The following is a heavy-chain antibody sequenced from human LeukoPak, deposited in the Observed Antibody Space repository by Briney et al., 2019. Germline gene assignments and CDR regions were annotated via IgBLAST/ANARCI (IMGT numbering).Heavy chain of an antibody. CDR1: GGSISSCY. CDR3: ARDTARPDYYGSGSYPHYGMDV. Sequence: PSETLSLTCTVSGGSISSCYWSWIRQPPGKGLEWIGYIYYSGSTNYNPSLKSRVTISVDTSKNQFSLKLSSVTAADTAVYYCARDTARPDYYGSGSYPHYGMDVWGQGTTVTVSS. CDR2: IYYSGST. J-gene: IGHJ6*02. V-gene: IGHV4-59*01. D-gene: IGHD3-10*01.